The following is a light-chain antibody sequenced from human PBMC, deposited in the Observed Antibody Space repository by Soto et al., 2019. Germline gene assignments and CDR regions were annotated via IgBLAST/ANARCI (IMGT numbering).Light chain of an antibody. CDR1: QSISSW. J-gene: IGKJ5*01. Sequence: DIQMTQSPSTLSASVGDRFTIAFRASQSISSWLAWYQPKPGKAPKLLIFDASSLESGTPSRFSGRRSGTDFTLTISSLEPEDFAVYYCQQRSNLITFGQGTRLEI. CDR2: DAS. CDR3: QQRSNLIT. V-gene: IGKV1-5*01.